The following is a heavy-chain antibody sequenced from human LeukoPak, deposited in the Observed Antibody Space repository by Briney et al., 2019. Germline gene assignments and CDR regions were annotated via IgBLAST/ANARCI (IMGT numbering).Heavy chain of an antibody. Sequence: PGGSLRLSCAASGFTFSNAWMSWVRQAPGKGLEWVGRIKSKTDGGTTDYAAPVKGRFTISRDDSKNTLYLQMNSLKTEDTAVYYCTTDLIGSGWSRDYWGQGTLVTVSS. CDR2: IKSKTDGGTT. V-gene: IGHV3-15*01. J-gene: IGHJ4*02. D-gene: IGHD6-19*01. CDR3: TTDLIGSGWSRDY. CDR1: GFTFSNAW.